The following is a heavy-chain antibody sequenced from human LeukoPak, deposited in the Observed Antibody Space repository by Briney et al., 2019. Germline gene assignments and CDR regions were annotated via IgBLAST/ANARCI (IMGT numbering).Heavy chain of an antibody. V-gene: IGHV1-46*01. CDR3: AREGVFDYGMV. J-gene: IGHJ3*01. Sequence: ASVKVSCKASGYTFTNYYMHWVRQAPGQGLEWMGIIDPSGGSTTYAQKFQGRVTMTRDTSTSTVYMELSSLRSEDTAVYYCAREGVFDYGMVWGQGTMVTVSS. CDR2: IDPSGGST. CDR1: GYTFTNYY. D-gene: IGHD4/OR15-4a*01.